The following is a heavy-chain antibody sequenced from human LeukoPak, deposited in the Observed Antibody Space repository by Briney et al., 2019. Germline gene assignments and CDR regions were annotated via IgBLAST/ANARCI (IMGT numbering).Heavy chain of an antibody. CDR2: IKSKTDGGTT. V-gene: IGHV3-15*01. CDR3: ARSPLKWELPGY. Sequence: PGGSLRLSCAASGFTFSNAWMSWVRQAPGKGLEWVGRIKSKTDGGTTDYAAPVKGRFTISRDDSKNTLYLQMNTLRAEDTATYYCARSPLKWELPGYWGQGTLVTVSS. J-gene: IGHJ4*02. D-gene: IGHD1-26*01. CDR1: GFTFSNAW.